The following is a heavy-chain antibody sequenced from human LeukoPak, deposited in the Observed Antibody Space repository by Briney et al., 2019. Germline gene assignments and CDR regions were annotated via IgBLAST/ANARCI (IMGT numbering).Heavy chain of an antibody. D-gene: IGHD2-2*01. CDR2: LSYDGTNK. Sequence: GGSLRLSCAASGFTLSTYTMHWVRQAPGKGLEWVAVLSYDGTNKYNADSVQGRFTVSRDSSKNTLYLQMNSLRAEDTAVYYCARSQGQLYCSTSSCYYFDYWGQGTLVTVSS. CDR3: ARSQGQLYCSTSSCYYFDY. CDR1: GFTLSTYT. J-gene: IGHJ4*02. V-gene: IGHV3-30-3*01.